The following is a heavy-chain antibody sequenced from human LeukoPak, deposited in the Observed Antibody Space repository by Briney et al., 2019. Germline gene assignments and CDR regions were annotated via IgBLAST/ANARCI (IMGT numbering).Heavy chain of an antibody. CDR2: IYYSGST. CDR1: GGSISSSSYY. Sequence: PSETLSLTCTVSGGSISSSSYYWSWIRQPPGKGLEWIGYIYYSGSTNYNPSLKSRVTISVDTSKNQFSLKLSSVTAADTAVYYCASVRKDYFDYWGQGTLVTVSS. CDR3: ASVRKDYFDY. J-gene: IGHJ4*02. V-gene: IGHV4-61*01.